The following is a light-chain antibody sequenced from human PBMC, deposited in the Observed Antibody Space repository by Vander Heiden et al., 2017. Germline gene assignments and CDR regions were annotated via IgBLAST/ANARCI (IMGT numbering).Light chain of an antibody. J-gene: IGLJ2*01. CDR3: QSYDSSLSGVV. Sequence: QSALTQPPSVSGAPGQRVTIPCTGSSSNIGAGYDVHWYQQVPGTAPKLLIYGNSNRPSGVPDRFSGSKSGTSASLAITGLQAEDEADYYCQSYDSSLSGVVFGGGTELTVL. CDR1: SSNIGAGYD. CDR2: GNS. V-gene: IGLV1-40*01.